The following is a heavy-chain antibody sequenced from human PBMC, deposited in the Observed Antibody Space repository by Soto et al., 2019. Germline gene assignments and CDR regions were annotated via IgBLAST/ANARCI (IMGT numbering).Heavy chain of an antibody. V-gene: IGHV3-48*02. CDR1: GFTFTKYT. CDR3: ARGLVVPPKFYSYGMDV. CDR2: ISSSSSTI. Sequence: EEQVVESGGGLVQPGGSLRLSCAASGFTFTKYTMNWVRQAPGKGLEWISDISSSSSTIHYADSVKGRFTVSRDNAKNSLYLQMNDLRDEDTAVYYCARGLVVPPKFYSYGMDVWGQGTTVTVSS. J-gene: IGHJ6*02. D-gene: IGHD2-15*01.